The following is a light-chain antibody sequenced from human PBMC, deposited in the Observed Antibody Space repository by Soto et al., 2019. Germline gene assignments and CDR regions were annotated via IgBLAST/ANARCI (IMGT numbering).Light chain of an antibody. V-gene: IGLV2-11*01. J-gene: IGLJ1*01. CDR2: DVS. CDR3: CSYAGSYTLV. CDR1: SSDVGGYNF. Sequence: QSALTQPRSVSGSPGQSVTISCTGTSSDVGGYNFVSWYHQHPGTAPKLMIYDVSKRPSGVPDRFSGSRSGNTASLTISGLQAEDEADYCCCSYAGSYTLVFGTGTKVTVL.